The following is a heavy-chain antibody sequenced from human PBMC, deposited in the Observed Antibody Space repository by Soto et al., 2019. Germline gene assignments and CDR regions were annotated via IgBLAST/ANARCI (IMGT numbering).Heavy chain of an antibody. J-gene: IGHJ5*02. CDR2: VENSGST. CDR3: ARERGDSHWIDP. Sequence: PWETLSLTGSVSGGSVSSESYYWSWIRQTPGKGLEWIGNVENSGSTKYNPSLKSRVTISVDTSKNQFSLKLSSVTGADTAVYYCARERGDSHWIDPWGQGTLVTVSS. D-gene: IGHD2-21*01. CDR1: GGSVSSESYY. V-gene: IGHV4-61*01.